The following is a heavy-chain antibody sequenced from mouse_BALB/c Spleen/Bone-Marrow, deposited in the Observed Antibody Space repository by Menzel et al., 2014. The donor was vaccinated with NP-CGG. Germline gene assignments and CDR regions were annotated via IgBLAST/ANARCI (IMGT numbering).Heavy chain of an antibody. CDR3: ARRGGGYYGWFAY. D-gene: IGHD1-1*01. V-gene: IGHV14-3*02. CDR2: IDPANGNT. Sequence: VQLQQSGAELVKPGASVKLSCTASGFNIKDTYMHWVKQRPEQGLEWIGRIDPANGNTKYDPKFQGKATITADTSSTTAYLQLSSLTSEDTAVYYCARRGGGYYGWFAYWGQGTLVTVSA. J-gene: IGHJ3*01. CDR1: GFNIKDTY.